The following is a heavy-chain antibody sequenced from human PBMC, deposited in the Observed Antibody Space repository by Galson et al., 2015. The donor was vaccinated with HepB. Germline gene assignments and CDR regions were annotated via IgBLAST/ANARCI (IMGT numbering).Heavy chain of an antibody. CDR3: ARDHYYVSGIYNYSGMDV. V-gene: IGHV3-23*01. D-gene: IGHD3-10*01. J-gene: IGHJ6*02. CDR2: R. Sequence: RYYADSAKGRFTISRDNSKNTLSLQMNSLRAEDTAVYYCARDHYYVSGIYNYSGMDVWAKGPRSPSP.